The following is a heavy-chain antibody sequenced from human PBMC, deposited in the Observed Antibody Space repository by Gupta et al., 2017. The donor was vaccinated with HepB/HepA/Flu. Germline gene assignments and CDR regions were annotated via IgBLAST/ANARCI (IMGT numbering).Heavy chain of an antibody. CDR3: ARNGMMGRDGYNLDY. J-gene: IGHJ4*02. D-gene: IGHD5-24*01. Sequence: QVQLVESGGGVVQPGRSLRLYCAAPGFTFSSYAMPWVRQAPGKGLEWVAVISYDGSNKYYADSVKGRFTISRDNSKNTLYLQMNSLRAEDTAVYYCARNGMMGRDGYNLDYWGQGTLVTVSS. CDR2: ISYDGSNK. V-gene: IGHV3-30-3*01. CDR1: GFTFSSYA.